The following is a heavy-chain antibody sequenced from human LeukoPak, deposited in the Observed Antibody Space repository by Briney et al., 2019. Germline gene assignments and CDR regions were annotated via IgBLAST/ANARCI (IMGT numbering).Heavy chain of an antibody. J-gene: IGHJ4*02. D-gene: IGHD1-26*01. CDR3: ARASSGSYSRYFDF. Sequence: SWVRQAPGKGLEWIGEIYHSGTTNYKPSLKSRVTMSVDKSKNQFSLKLSSVTAADTAVYYCARASSGSYSRYFDFWGQGTLVTVSS. CDR2: IYHSGTT. V-gene: IGHV4-4*02.